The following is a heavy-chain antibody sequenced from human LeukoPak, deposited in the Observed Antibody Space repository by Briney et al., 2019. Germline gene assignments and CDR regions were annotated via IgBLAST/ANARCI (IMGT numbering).Heavy chain of an antibody. CDR2: IYYSGST. Sequence: SETLSLTCTVSGGSISSYYWSWIRQPPGKGLEWIGYIYYSGSTNYNPSLKSRVTISVDTSKNQFSLKLSSVTAADTAVYYCARLLSGYDSNYFDYWGQGTLVTVSS. V-gene: IGHV4-59*08. CDR1: GGSISSYY. D-gene: IGHD5-12*01. J-gene: IGHJ4*02. CDR3: ARLLSGYDSNYFDY.